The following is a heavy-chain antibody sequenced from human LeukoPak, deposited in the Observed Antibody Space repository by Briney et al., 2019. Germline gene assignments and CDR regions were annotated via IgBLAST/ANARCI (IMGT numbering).Heavy chain of an antibody. Sequence: PGGSLRLSCAASGFTFSSYAVTWVRQAPGKGLEWVSGITGSGDTTFYADSVKGRFTISRDNSKNTLYLQMNSLKTEDTAVYYCTTTEYDFWSGYYTEMDYYYGMDVWGQGTTVTVSS. V-gene: IGHV3-23*01. CDR1: GFTFSSYA. D-gene: IGHD3-3*01. J-gene: IGHJ6*02. CDR2: ITGSGDTT. CDR3: TTTEYDFWSGYYTEMDYYYGMDV.